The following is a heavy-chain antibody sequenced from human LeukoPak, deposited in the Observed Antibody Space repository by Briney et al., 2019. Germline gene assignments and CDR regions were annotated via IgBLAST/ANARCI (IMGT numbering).Heavy chain of an antibody. CDR3: ARDPSSSTSRPYYLDY. CDR1: GFTVSTKY. Sequence: SGGSLRLSCAASGFTVSTKYMNWIRQAPGKGLEWVSVIYTSGSTNYAGSVKGRFTISRDDSMNTLYLQMNSLRAEDTAVYYCARDPSSSTSRPYYLDYWGQGTLVTVSS. CDR2: IYTSGST. V-gene: IGHV3-53*01. J-gene: IGHJ4*02. D-gene: IGHD2-2*01.